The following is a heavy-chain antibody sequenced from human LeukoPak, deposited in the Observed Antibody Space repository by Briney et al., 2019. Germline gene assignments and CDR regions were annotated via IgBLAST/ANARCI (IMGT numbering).Heavy chain of an antibody. Sequence: AGGSLRLSCAASGFTFSSYAMHWVRQAPGKGLEWVAVISYDGSNKYYADSVKGRFTISRDNAKNSLYLQMNSLRAEDTAVYYCASRGSYSSSSFGYWGQGTLVTVSS. CDR2: ISYDGSNK. CDR3: ASRGSYSSSSFGY. V-gene: IGHV3-30*04. CDR1: GFTFSSYA. J-gene: IGHJ4*02. D-gene: IGHD6-6*01.